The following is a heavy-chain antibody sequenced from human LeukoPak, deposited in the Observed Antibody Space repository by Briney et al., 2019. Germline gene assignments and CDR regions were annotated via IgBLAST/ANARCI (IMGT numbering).Heavy chain of an antibody. J-gene: IGHJ4*02. Sequence: SETLSLTCAVSGGPFSGYFWSWIRQSSGKGLEWIGEIHNSGTTNYNPSLNSRVTISEDTSKNQFYLNLSSVTAADTAVYYCARRYYYNLGSFPFDFWGQGILVTVSS. CDR3: ARRYYYNLGSFPFDF. D-gene: IGHD3-10*01. CDR2: IHNSGTT. V-gene: IGHV4-34*01. CDR1: GGPFSGYF.